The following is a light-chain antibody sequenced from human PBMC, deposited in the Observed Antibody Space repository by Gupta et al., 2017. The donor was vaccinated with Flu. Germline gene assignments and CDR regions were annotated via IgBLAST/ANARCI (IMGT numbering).Light chain of an antibody. CDR3: QAWDSSSWV. Sequence: SYEVTQPPSVSVSPGHTATITCSGDKLGDKYTYWYQQKPGQSPVMVIYQDRKRPSGIPERVSGSNSGNTATLTISGTQAMDEADYYCQAWDSSSWVFGGGTKLTVL. V-gene: IGLV3-1*01. J-gene: IGLJ3*02. CDR2: QDR. CDR1: KLGDKY.